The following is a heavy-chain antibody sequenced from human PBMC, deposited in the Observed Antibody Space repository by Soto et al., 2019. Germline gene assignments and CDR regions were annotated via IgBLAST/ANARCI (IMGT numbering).Heavy chain of an antibody. CDR3: ARGHLAVVPVASWFYYMDV. D-gene: IGHD2-2*01. J-gene: IGHJ6*03. Sequence: QVQLVQSGAEVEKPGASVKVSCKASGYTFTNYAVHWVRQAPGQRLEWMGWINAGNGNTRFSQNLQCRVTITRDTSARTCYMELSSLRSEDTAVYYCARGHLAVVPVASWFYYMDVWGKGTTVTVSS. CDR2: INAGNGNT. CDR1: GYTFTNYA. V-gene: IGHV1-3*01.